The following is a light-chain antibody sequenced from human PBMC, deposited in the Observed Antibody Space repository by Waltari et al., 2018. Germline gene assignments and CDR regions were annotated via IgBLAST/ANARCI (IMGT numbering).Light chain of an antibody. J-gene: IGLJ2*01. CDR1: SSNIGSNV. V-gene: IGLV1-44*01. Sequence: QSVLTQPPSASGTPGQRVTISCSGSSSNIGSNVVNWYQQLPGSAPKLLIQSNNQRPSGVPDRFSGSKSGTSASLTISGLQSADEADYYCAAWDDSLNGHVVFGGGTKLTVL. CDR3: AAWDDSLNGHVV. CDR2: SNN.